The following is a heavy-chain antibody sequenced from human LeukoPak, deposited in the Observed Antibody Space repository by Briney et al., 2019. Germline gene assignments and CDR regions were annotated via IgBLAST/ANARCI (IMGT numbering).Heavy chain of an antibody. J-gene: IGHJ4*02. Sequence: PSETLSLTCAVYGGSFSGSYWGWTRQPPGKGLEWIGEINRGGESNYNPSLKSRVTISLDTSKNQFSLKLSSVTAADTAVYYCARGYGSGSYYNYWGQGTLVTVSS. D-gene: IGHD3-10*01. CDR2: INRGGES. V-gene: IGHV4-34*01. CDR3: ARGYGSGSYYNY. CDR1: GGSFSGSY.